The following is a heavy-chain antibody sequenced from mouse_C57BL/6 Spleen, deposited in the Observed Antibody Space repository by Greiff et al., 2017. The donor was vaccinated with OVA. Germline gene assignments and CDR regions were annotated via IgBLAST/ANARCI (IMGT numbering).Heavy chain of an antibody. CDR3: ARRENLPYYFDY. J-gene: IGHJ2*01. V-gene: IGHV1-50*01. Sequence: VQLQQPGAELVKPGASVKLSCKASGYTFTSYWMQWVKQRPGQGLEWIGEIDPSDSYTNYNQKFKGKATLTVDTSSSTACMQLSSLTSEDSAVYYCARRENLPYYFDYWGQGTTLTVSS. CDR2: IDPSDSYT. D-gene: IGHD2-1*01. CDR1: GYTFTSYW.